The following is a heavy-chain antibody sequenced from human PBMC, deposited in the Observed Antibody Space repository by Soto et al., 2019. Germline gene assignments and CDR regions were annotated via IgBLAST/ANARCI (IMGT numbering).Heavy chain of an antibody. Sequence: EVQLVESGGGLVQPGGSLRLSCVASGFTFSGYWMSWVRQAPGKGLEWVASIKQDGSEKYYVDSVKGRFTISRDNAKNSLYLQMNSLRVEDTAVYFCAREVWGSYREPRVLYWGQGTLVTVSS. V-gene: IGHV3-7*01. CDR3: AREVWGSYREPRVLY. CDR1: GFTFSGYW. J-gene: IGHJ4*02. CDR2: IKQDGSEK. D-gene: IGHD3-16*02.